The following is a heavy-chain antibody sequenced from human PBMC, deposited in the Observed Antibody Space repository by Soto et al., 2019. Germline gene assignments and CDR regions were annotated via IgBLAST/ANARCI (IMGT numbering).Heavy chain of an antibody. J-gene: IGHJ4*02. Sequence: QVQLVESGGGLVKPGGSLRLSCAASGFTFSDYYMSWIRQAPGKGLEWVSYISSSGSTIYYADSVKGRFTISRDNAKNSLYLQMNSLRAEDTAVYFCAKVCYQSLTVVEGFDYWGQGSLVTVSS. CDR2: ISSSGSTI. CDR3: AKVCYQSLTVVEGFDY. CDR1: GFTFSDYY. D-gene: IGHD3-22*01. V-gene: IGHV3-11*01.